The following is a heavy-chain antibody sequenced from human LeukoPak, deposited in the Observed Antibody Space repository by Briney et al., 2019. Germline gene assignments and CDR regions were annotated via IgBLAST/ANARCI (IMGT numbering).Heavy chain of an antibody. CDR2: VKSKTDGGTT. J-gene: IGHJ4*02. CDR3: TTEYWGAFNY. D-gene: IGHD7-27*01. CDR1: GFTFRDAW. V-gene: IGHV3-15*01. Sequence: GGSLRLSCAGSGFTFRDAWMRWVRQAPGKGLEWVGHVKSKTDGGTTDYAAPVKGRITISRDDSMSTLYLQMNSLKTEDTAMYYCTTEYWGAFNYWGQGALVTVSS.